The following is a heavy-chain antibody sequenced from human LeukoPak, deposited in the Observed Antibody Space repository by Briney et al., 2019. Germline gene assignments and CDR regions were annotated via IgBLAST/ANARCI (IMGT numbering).Heavy chain of an antibody. Sequence: GGSLRLSCAASGFTFSSYWMHWVRQAPGKGLVWVSLVNSDGSSTRNADSVKGRFTISRDNAKNSLYLQMNSLRAEDTAVYYCARLNRWHHYMDVWGKGTTVTVSS. V-gene: IGHV3-74*01. CDR3: ARLNRWHHYMDV. CDR1: GFTFSSYW. CDR2: VNSDGSST. D-gene: IGHD1-14*01. J-gene: IGHJ6*03.